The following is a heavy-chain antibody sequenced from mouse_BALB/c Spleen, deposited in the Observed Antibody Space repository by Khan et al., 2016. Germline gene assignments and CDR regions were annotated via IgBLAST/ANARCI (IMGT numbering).Heavy chain of an antibody. D-gene: IGHD4-1*01. J-gene: IGHJ1*01. CDR1: GYSITSGYY. V-gene: IGHV3-6*02. CDR3: ASNWEGWYFGV. CDR2: ISYDGSN. Sequence: EVQLQESGPGLVKPSQSLSLTCSVTGYSITSGYYWNWIRQFPGNKLEWMGYISYDGSNHYNPSPKNRIHITRDTSKNQIFMKLNSVTTEDTATYYCASNWEGWYFGVWGAGTTVTVSS.